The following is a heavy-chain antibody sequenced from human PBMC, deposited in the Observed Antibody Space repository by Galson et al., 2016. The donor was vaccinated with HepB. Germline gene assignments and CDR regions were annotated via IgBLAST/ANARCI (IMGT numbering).Heavy chain of an antibody. CDR2: ISSSGNAR. CDR1: GFTFSSYS. J-gene: IGHJ4*02. V-gene: IGHV3-48*01. Sequence: SLRLSCAASGFTFSSYSMNWIRQAPGKGLEWVSYISSSGNARYYADYVQGRFTISRDNDKNSLFMQMNSLSVEGTAVYYCAKDRGNDYAVYDSWGLGTLVAVSS. D-gene: IGHD4-17*01. CDR3: AKDRGNDYAVYDS.